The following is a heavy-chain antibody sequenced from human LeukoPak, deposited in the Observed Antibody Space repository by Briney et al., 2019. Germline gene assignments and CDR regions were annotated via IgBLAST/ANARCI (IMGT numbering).Heavy chain of an antibody. J-gene: IGHJ4*02. CDR2: ISSSGSTI. CDR1: GVTFEDYY. D-gene: IGHD3-16*01. V-gene: IGHV3-11*01. Sequence: GGSLRLSCTGSGVTFEDYYLSWIRQAPGKGLEWVSYISSSGSTIYYADSVKGRFTISRDNAKNSLYLQMNSLRAEDTAVYYCARDLGFPPYYFDYWGQGTLVTVSS. CDR3: ARDLGFPPYYFDY.